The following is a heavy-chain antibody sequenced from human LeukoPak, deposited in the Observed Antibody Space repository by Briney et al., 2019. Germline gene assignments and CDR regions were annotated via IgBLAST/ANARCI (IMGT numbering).Heavy chain of an antibody. CDR3: ARASDSSLQYYFDY. CDR1: GGSIRSSSYY. Sequence: SETLSLTCTISGGSIRSSSYYWGWIRQPPGKGLEWIGSIYYSGSTYYNPSLKSRVTISVDTSKNQFSLKLSSVTAADTAVYYCARASDSSLQYYFDYWGQGTLVTVSS. V-gene: IGHV4-39*07. J-gene: IGHJ4*02. D-gene: IGHD3-22*01. CDR2: IYYSGST.